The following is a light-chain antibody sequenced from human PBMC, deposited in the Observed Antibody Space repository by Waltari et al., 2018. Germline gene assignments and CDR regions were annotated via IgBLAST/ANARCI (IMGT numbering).Light chain of an antibody. CDR3: AAWDDSLHGHWV. Sequence: QSVLPPPPSASGTPGPRVTISCSGSASNIGGNVVNWYQRLPGKAPKLLIDRSEHRPSGVPDRFSGSKSGTSASLAISGLLSDDEADYYCAAWDDSLHGHWVFGGGTKVTVL. CDR1: ASNIGGNV. J-gene: IGLJ3*02. V-gene: IGLV1-44*01. CDR2: RSE.